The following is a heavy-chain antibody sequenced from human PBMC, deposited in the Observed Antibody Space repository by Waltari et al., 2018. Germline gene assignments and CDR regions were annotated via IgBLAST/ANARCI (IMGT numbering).Heavy chain of an antibody. Sequence: LVQSGAEVQKPGASVNVSCKASGSTFTGYAILWVRQAPGQGLEWMGRINPKNGDTHYAQKCHGRVAMTTDTSTNTAFMELHSLRSDDTAVYYCLRDSSGSHFDYWGQGTLVTVSS. J-gene: IGHJ4*02. V-gene: IGHV1-2*06. CDR1: GSTFTGYA. D-gene: IGHD3-22*01. CDR3: LRDSSGSHFDY. CDR2: INPKNGDT.